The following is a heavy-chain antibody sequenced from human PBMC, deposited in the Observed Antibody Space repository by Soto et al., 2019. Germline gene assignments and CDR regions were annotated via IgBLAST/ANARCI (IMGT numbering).Heavy chain of an antibody. CDR2: INHSGST. CDR1: GGSFSGYY. CDR3: ARGARLDYYYYYGMDV. D-gene: IGHD6-6*01. V-gene: IGHV4-34*01. J-gene: IGHJ6*02. Sequence: TLSLTCAVYGGSFSGYYWSWIRQPPGKGLEWIGEINHSGSTNYNPSLKSRVTISVDTSKNQFSLKLSSVTAAETAVYYCARGARLDYYYYYGMDVWGQGTTVTVSS.